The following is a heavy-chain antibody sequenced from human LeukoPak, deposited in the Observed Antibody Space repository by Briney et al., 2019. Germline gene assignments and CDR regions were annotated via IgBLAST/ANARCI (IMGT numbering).Heavy chain of an antibody. CDR1: GFSFSSFA. Sequence: GGSLRLSCAASGFSFSSFAMHWVRQAPGKGLESVSAIDTRGTYTYYADSVKGRFTISRDNSKSTLFLQMVNLRPEDTAVYYCSREIIAGLTDAPGGWGQGTLVAVSA. V-gene: IGHV3-64*02. D-gene: IGHD2-2*01. J-gene: IGHJ4*02. CDR3: SREIIAGLTDAPGG. CDR2: IDTRGTYT.